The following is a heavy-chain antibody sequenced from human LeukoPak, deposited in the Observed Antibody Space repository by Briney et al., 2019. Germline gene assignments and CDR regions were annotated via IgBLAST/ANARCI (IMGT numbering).Heavy chain of an antibody. V-gene: IGHV4-39*07. Sequence: SETLSLTCTVSGGSISSSSYYWGWIRQPPGKGLEWIGSIYYSGSTYYNPSLKSRVTISVDTSKNQFSLKLSSVTAADTAVYYCARVIRGGDVDYWGQGTLVTVSS. CDR3: ARVIRGGDVDY. D-gene: IGHD2-21*02. CDR2: IYYSGST. CDR1: GGSISSSSYY. J-gene: IGHJ4*02.